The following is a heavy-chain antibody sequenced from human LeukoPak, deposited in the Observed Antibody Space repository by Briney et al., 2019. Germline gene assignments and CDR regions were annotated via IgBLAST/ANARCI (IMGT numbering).Heavy chain of an antibody. V-gene: IGHV4-59*01. Sequence: SETLSLTCNVSGGSISNYYWNWIRQPPGEGLEWIGYIYSSGSTNYNPSLKSRVTISVDTSKNQFSLKLSSVTAADTALYFCARSYSSSWYFDHLGRGTPVTVSS. D-gene: IGHD6-13*01. CDR2: IYSSGST. CDR1: GGSISNYY. J-gene: IGHJ4*02. CDR3: ARSYSSSWYFDH.